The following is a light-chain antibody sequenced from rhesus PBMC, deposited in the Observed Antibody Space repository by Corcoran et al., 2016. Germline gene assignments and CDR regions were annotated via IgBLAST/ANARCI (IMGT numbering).Light chain of an antibody. CDR2: EAS. CDR1: QGITTD. Sequence: DIQMTQSPSSLSASVGDRVTITCRASQGITTDLAWYQQKPGETPKLLIYEASSLQSGIPSRFSGRGHWTDFTLTISSLQSEDFARYYCQHYYSTPVTFGPGTKLDIK. J-gene: IGKJ3*01. CDR3: QHYYSTPVT. V-gene: IGKV1-25*01.